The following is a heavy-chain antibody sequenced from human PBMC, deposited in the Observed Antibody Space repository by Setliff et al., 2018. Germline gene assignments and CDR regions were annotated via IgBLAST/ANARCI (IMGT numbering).Heavy chain of an antibody. CDR3: VRPGGTTVVARHFDY. CDR1: DDSFTSSRYY. V-gene: IGHV4-39*01. J-gene: IGHJ4*01. D-gene: IGHD2-15*01. CDR2: ISYSGTP. Sequence: KASETLSLTCTVSDDSFTSSRYYWGWIRQALGSGLEWIGSISYSGTPYYNASVESRVTISIDTSRNQFSLELRSVTVADTATYYCVRPGGTTVVARHFDYWGSGILVTVSS.